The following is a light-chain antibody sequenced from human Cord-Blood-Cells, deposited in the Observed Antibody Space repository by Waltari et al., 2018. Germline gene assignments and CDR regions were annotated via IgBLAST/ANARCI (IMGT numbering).Light chain of an antibody. CDR2: EVS. J-gene: IGLJ1*01. Sequence: QSALTQPPSTPGSPGPSVTISCTATRTDVGGYSYLSCYQQLPGKATKLIIYEVSRRPSGVPDRFVGSKSGNTATLTVSGLQAEDEADYYCSSYAGSNNYVFGTGTKVTVV. CDR3: SSYAGSNNYV. CDR1: RTDVGGYSY. V-gene: IGLV2-8*01.